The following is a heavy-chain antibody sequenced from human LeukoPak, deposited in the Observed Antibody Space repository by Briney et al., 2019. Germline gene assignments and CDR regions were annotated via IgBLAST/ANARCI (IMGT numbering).Heavy chain of an antibody. Sequence: SETLSLTCAVYGGSFSGYYWSWIRQPSGKGLEWIGSFSYRGSANYNPSLESRVTVSRDTSTSQFSLNLRSVTAADTAVYYCARQVARSLISLRLVSLDSFDIWGQGTTVTVSS. D-gene: IGHD3-10*01. V-gene: IGHV4-34*01. CDR3: ARQVARSLISLRLVSLDSFDI. J-gene: IGHJ3*02. CDR1: GGSFSGYY. CDR2: FSYRGSA.